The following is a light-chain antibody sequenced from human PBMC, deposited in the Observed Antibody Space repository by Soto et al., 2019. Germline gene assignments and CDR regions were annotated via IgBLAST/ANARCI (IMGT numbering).Light chain of an antibody. Sequence: QSALTQPASVSGSPGQSITISCTGTSSDVGSNNLVSWYQQHPGKAPQLMIYEVTRRPSGVSNRFSGSKSGNTASLTISGLQAEDEADYYCCSYAGSTTWVFGGGTKLTVL. V-gene: IGLV2-23*02. J-gene: IGLJ3*02. CDR3: CSYAGSTTWV. CDR2: EVT. CDR1: SSDVGSNNL.